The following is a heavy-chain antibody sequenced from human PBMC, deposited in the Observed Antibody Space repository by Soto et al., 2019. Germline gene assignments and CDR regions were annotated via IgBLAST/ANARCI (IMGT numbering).Heavy chain of an antibody. J-gene: IGHJ4*02. CDR2: IYYSGST. D-gene: IGHD4-17*01. CDR1: GGSISSGDYY. V-gene: IGHV4-30-4*01. Sequence: SETLSLTCTVSGGSISSGDYYWSWIRQPPGKGLEWIGYIYYSGSTYYNPSLKSRVTISVDTSKNQFSLKLSSVTAADTAVYYCARLNGPMTTVMYFDYWGQGTLVTVSS. CDR3: ARLNGPMTTVMYFDY.